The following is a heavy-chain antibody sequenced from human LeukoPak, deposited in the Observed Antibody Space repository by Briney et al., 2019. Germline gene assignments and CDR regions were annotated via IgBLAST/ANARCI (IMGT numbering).Heavy chain of an antibody. J-gene: IGHJ5*01. CDR1: GFTFRDYT. CDR3: AKDLSVVPAAIFDS. Sequence: GGSLSLSCETSGFTFRDYTMHWVRQAPGKGLEWVSSISGSGGSTYYADSVKGRFTISRDNSKNTLYLQMNSLRAEATVVYYGAKDLSVVPAAIFDSWGQGTLVTVSS. D-gene: IGHD2-2*01. V-gene: IGHV3-23*01. CDR2: ISGSGGST.